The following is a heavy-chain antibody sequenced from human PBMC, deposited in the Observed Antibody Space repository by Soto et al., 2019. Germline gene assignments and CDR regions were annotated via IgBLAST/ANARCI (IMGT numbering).Heavy chain of an antibody. Sequence: QVQLVQSGAEVKKPGSSVKVSCKASGGTFSSYAISWVRQAPGQGLEWMGGIIPIFGTANDAQKFKGRVTITADESTSTAYMGLSSLRSEDTAVYYCARDGRVTGTTLEYWGQGTLVTVSS. J-gene: IGHJ4*02. D-gene: IGHD1-7*01. CDR3: ARDGRVTGTTLEY. CDR1: GGTFSSYA. V-gene: IGHV1-69*01. CDR2: IIPIFGTA.